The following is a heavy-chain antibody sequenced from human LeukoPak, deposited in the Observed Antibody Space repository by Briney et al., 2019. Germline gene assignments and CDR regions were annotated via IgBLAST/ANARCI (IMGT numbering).Heavy chain of an antibody. V-gene: IGHV4-30-4*01. D-gene: IGHD3-10*01. CDR3: AAVRGLTPDAFDI. J-gene: IGHJ3*02. CDR1: GGSISSGDYY. CDR2: IYYSGST. Sequence: SETLSLTCTVSGGSISSGDYYWSWIRQPPGKGLEWIVYIYYSGSTHYNPSLKSRVTISVDTSKNQFSLKLSSVTAADTAVYYCAAVRGLTPDAFDIWGQGTMVTVSS.